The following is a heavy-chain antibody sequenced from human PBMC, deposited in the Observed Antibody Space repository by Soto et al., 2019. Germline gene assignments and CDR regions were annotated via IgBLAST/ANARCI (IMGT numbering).Heavy chain of an antibody. CDR2: ITGSGDGT. V-gene: IGHV3-23*01. J-gene: IGHJ4*02. CDR3: ATSIGALNEN. Sequence: VHLLESGGGGVQTGGSLRLSCLTSGFTFSSYAMTWVRQAPGKGLDWVSAITGSGDGTFYADSVKGRFTISRDNSKNTLFLQMNSLTVEDTALYFCATSIGALNENWGQGTRVTVSS. CDR1: GFTFSSYA. D-gene: IGHD3-16*01.